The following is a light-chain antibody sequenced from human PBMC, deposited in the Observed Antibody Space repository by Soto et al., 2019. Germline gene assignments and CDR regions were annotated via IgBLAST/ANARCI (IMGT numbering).Light chain of an antibody. CDR2: DTS. J-gene: IGLJ3*02. CDR3: SLSYSDVRV. CDR1: TGAVTSSHY. Sequence: QAVVTQETSLTVSPGGTVTLTCGSSTGAVTSSHYPYWFQQKPGQAPRALIYDTSNKHSWTPARFSGSLLGGKPALILSGAQPEDEADYYCSLSYSDVRVFGGGTKLTVL. V-gene: IGLV7-46*01.